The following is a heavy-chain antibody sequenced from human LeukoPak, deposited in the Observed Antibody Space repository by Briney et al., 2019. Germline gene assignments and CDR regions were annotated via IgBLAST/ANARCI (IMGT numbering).Heavy chain of an antibody. D-gene: IGHD6-13*01. CDR2: MNPNSGNT. Sequence: ASVKVSCKASGYTFTSNDINWVRQATGQGLEWMGWMNPNSGNTGYAQKLQGRVTMTTDTSTSTAYMELRSLRSDDTAVYYCARDSQLADDYYYYYGMDVWGQGTTVTVSS. J-gene: IGHJ6*02. CDR1: GYTFTSND. CDR3: ARDSQLADDYYYYYGMDV. V-gene: IGHV1-8*01.